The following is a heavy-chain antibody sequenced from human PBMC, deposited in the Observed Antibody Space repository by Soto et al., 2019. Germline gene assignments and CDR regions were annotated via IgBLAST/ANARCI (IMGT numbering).Heavy chain of an antibody. V-gene: IGHV1-69*02. CDR1: GATGGTFSTYT. CDR3: ARLGYCSNTSCQGRIYYNYGMDV. CDR2: IIPILGIT. J-gene: IGHJ6*02. D-gene: IGHD2-2*01. Sequence: QVQLVQSGAEVKKPGSSVKVSCKASGATGGTFSTYTITWVRQAPGQGLEWMGRIIPILGITNYAQKYQGRVTITADKSTSTAYMELSSLRPEDSAVYYCARLGYCSNTSCQGRIYYNYGMDVWGQGTSVTVSS.